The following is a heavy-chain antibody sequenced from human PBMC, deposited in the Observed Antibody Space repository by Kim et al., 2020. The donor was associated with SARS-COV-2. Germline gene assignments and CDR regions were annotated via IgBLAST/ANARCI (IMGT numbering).Heavy chain of an antibody. CDR1: GFTFSSYA. J-gene: IGHJ4*02. D-gene: IGHD3-10*01. V-gene: IGHV3-23*01. CDR3: AKFTMVWGDFLPFDY. CDR2: ISGSGGST. Sequence: GGSLRLSCAASGFTFSSYAMSWVRQAPGKGLEWVSAISGSGGSTYYADSVKGRFTISRDNSKNTLYLQMNSLRAEDTAVYYCAKFTMVWGDFLPFDYWGQGTLVTVSS.